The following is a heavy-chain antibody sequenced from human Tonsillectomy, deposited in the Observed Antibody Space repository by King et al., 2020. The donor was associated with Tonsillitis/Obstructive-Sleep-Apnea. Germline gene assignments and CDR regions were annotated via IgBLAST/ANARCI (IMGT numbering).Heavy chain of an antibody. D-gene: IGHD3-16*02. Sequence: QLQESGPGLVKPSETLSITCTVSGGSISSNSYYWDWIRQPPGKGLEWIGSIYYSGSTYYNPPLKSRVTISVNTSKNQFSLNLSSVTAADTAVYYCAREVVWVSYRYPYFYFCGPGTLVTVSS. CDR2: IYYSGST. CDR3: AREVVWVSYRYPYFYF. V-gene: IGHV4-39*02. J-gene: IGHJ4*02. CDR1: GGSISSNSYY.